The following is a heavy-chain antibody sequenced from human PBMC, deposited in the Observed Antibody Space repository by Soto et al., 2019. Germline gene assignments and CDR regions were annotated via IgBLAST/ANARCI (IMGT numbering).Heavy chain of an antibody. V-gene: IGHV3-30*18. J-gene: IGHJ6*02. CDR1: GFTFSSYG. CDR3: AKVYNPFSPLGAGMDV. Sequence: QVQLVESGGGVVQPGRSLRLSCAASGFTFSSYGMHWVRQAPGKGLEWVAVISYDGSNKYYADSVKGRFTISRDNSKNTLYPQMNSLRAEDTAVYYCAKVYNPFSPLGAGMDVWGQGTTVTVSS. D-gene: IGHD3-10*01. CDR2: ISYDGSNK.